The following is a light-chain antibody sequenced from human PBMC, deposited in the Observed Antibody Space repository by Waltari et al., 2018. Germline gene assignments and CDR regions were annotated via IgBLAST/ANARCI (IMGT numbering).Light chain of an antibody. CDR3: QQYNSYPWT. CDR2: EAS. CDR1: QSNVTW. Sequence: DIQMTQAPSTLSPSVGDRVTITCRASQSNVTWLAWYQQKPGKAPNLLIYEASSLGSGVPSRFSGSGSGTEFTLTISSLQPDDFATYYCQQYNSYPWTFGQGTKVEIK. J-gene: IGKJ1*01. V-gene: IGKV1-5*03.